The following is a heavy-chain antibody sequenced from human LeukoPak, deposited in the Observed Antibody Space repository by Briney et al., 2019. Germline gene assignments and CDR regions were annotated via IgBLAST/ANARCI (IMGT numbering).Heavy chain of an antibody. CDR3: AREWNYVIDS. V-gene: IGHV4-59*01. CDR1: GDSISNYY. J-gene: IGHJ5*01. Sequence: PSETLSLTCTVSGDSISNYYWTWIRQPPGKGLEWIGYIYYSGSTTYNPSLKSRVTISVDTSKNQFSVKLSSVTAADTAVYYCAREWNYVIDSWGQGTLVTVSS. CDR2: IYYSGST. D-gene: IGHD1-7*01.